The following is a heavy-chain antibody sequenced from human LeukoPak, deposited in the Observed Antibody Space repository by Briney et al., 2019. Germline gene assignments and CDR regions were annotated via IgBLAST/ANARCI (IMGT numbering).Heavy chain of an antibody. CDR2: ISSSGSTI. CDR1: GFTFSSYE. D-gene: IGHD6-13*01. V-gene: IGHV3-48*03. CDR3: ARDLAAAAFDY. J-gene: IGHJ4*02. Sequence: GGSLRLSCAASGFTFSSYEMNRVRQAPGKGLEWVSYISSSGSTIYYADSVKGRFTISRDNAKNSLYLQMNSLRAEDTAVYYCARDLAAAAFDYWGQGTLVTVSS.